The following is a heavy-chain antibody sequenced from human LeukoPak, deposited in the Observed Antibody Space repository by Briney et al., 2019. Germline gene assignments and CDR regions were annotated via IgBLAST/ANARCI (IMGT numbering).Heavy chain of an antibody. D-gene: IGHD2-8*01. Sequence: ASVKVSCKASGGTFSSYAISWVRLAPGQGLEWMGGIIPIFGTANYAQKFQGRVTITADESTSTAYMELSSLRSEDTAVYYCARAHRYCTNGVCPRHLDYWGQGTLVTVSS. V-gene: IGHV1-69*13. CDR3: ARAHRYCTNGVCPRHLDY. J-gene: IGHJ4*02. CDR2: IIPIFGTA. CDR1: GGTFSSYA.